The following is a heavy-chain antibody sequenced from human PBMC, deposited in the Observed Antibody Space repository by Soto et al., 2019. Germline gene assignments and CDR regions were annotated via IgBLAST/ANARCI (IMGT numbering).Heavy chain of an antibody. CDR1: GFTFNNAW. CDR3: TTDPGPHRSAY. Sequence: GGSLRLSCAASGFTFNNAWMNWVRQAPGKGLEWVGRIKSKTDGVPTDYAASVKGRFTISRDDSKNTLYLQMNSLKTEDTAVYFCTTDPGPHRSAYWGQGTLVTVSS. J-gene: IGHJ4*02. D-gene: IGHD6-25*01. CDR2: IKSKTDGVPT. V-gene: IGHV3-15*07.